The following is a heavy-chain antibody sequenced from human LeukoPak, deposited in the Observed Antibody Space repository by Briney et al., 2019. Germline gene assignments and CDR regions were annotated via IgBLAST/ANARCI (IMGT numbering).Heavy chain of an antibody. D-gene: IGHD3-3*01. Sequence: ASVKVSCKASGYTFTGYYMHWVRQAPGQGLEWMGWINPNSGGTNYAQKFQGRVTMTRDTSISTAYMELSRLRSDDTAVYYCARGSVDFWSGYSKYYFDYWGQGTLVTVSS. V-gene: IGHV1-2*02. CDR1: GYTFTGYY. CDR3: ARGSVDFWSGYSKYYFDY. CDR2: INPNSGGT. J-gene: IGHJ4*02.